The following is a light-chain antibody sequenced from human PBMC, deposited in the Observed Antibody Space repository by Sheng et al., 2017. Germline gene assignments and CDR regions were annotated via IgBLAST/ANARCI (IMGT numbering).Light chain of an antibody. CDR3: QQYNNWPRT. CDR1: QSVSSN. Sequence: EIVMTQSPATLSVSPGERGTLSCRASQSVSSNLAWYQQKPGQAPRLLIYGVSTRATGIPARFSGSGSGTEFTLTISSLQSEDFAVYYCQQYNNWPRTFGQGTKVEIK. V-gene: IGKV3-15*01. J-gene: IGKJ1*01. CDR2: GVS.